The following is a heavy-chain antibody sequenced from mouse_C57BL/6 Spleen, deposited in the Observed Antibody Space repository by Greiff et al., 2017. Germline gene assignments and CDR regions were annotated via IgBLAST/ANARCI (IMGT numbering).Heavy chain of an antibody. D-gene: IGHD2-1*01. V-gene: IGHV1-15*01. CDR3: TRHNYGKGYAMDY. CDR1: GYTFTDYE. J-gene: IGHJ4*01. Sequence: VQVVESGAELVRPGASVTLSCKASGYTFTDYEMHWVKQTPVHGLEWIGAIDPETGGTAYNQKFKGKAILTADKSSSTAYMELRSLTSEDSAVYYCTRHNYGKGYAMDYWGQGTSVTVSS. CDR2: IDPETGGT.